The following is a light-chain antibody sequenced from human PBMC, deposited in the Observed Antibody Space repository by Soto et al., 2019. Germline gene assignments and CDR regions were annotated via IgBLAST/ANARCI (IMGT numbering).Light chain of an antibody. CDR1: QSVSSN. V-gene: IGKV3-15*01. Sequence: EIVMTQSPATLSVSPGERATLSCRASQSVSSNLAWYQQKPGQAPRLLIYAASTRATGIPARFSGSGAGTDFTLTITSLQSEDFGVYFCQQYKDWPTTFGQGTKVDI. CDR2: AAS. J-gene: IGKJ1*01. CDR3: QQYKDWPTT.